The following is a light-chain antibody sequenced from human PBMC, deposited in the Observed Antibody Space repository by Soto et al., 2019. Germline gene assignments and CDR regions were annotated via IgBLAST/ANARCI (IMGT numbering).Light chain of an antibody. J-gene: IGLJ1*01. CDR1: SSDVGSYNL. CDR2: EGD. V-gene: IGLV2-23*01. CDR3: CSYAASRTYV. Sequence: QSALTQPASGSGSPGQSITLSCTGTSSDVGSYNLVSWYQQHPGEAPKLMIYEGDKQPSGVSDLFSASKSGNTASLTISGLHTEDGADDSCCSYAASRTYVFGTGNKVTVL.